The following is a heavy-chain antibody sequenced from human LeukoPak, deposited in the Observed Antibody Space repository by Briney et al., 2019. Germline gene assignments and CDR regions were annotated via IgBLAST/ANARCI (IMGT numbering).Heavy chain of an antibody. D-gene: IGHD2-15*01. J-gene: IGHJ5*02. CDR2: TNPNSGGT. CDR1: GYTFTGYY. CDR3: ARVGERYCSGGSCYSDNWFDP. V-gene: IGHV1-2*02. Sequence: ASVKVSCKASGYTFTGYYMHWVRQAPGQGLEWMGWTNPNSGGTNYAQKFQGRVTMTRDTSISTAYMELSRLRSDDTAVYYCARVGERYCSGGSCYSDNWFDPWGQGTLVTVSS.